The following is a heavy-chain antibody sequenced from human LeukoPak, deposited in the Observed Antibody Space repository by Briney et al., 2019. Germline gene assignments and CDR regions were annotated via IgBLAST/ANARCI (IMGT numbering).Heavy chain of an antibody. Sequence: SQTLSLTCAVSGGSISSGGYSWSWIRQPPGKGLEWIGYIYHSGSTYYNPSLKSRVTISVDTSKNQFSLKLSSVTAADTAVYYCARAKPRDLGIFGYWGQGTLVTVSS. CDR3: ARAKPRDLGIFGY. CDR1: GGSISSGGYS. CDR2: IYHSGST. V-gene: IGHV4-30-2*01. J-gene: IGHJ4*02. D-gene: IGHD7-27*01.